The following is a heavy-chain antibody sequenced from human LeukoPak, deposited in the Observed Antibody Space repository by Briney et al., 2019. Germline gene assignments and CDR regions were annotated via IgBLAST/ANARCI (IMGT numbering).Heavy chain of an antibody. CDR2: IIPIFGTA. D-gene: IGHD3-22*01. Sequence: ASVKVSCKASGGTFSSYAISWVRQAPGQGLEWMGGIIPIFGTANYAQKFQGRVTITADESTSTAYMELIRLRSDDTAVYSCARVRNYYDSSGPFDYWGQGTLVTVSS. CDR3: ARVRNYYDSSGPFDY. V-gene: IGHV1-69*13. J-gene: IGHJ4*02. CDR1: GGTFSSYA.